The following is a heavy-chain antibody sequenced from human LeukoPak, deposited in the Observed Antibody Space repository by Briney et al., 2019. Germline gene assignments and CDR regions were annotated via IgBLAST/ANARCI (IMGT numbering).Heavy chain of an antibody. CDR3: AKDRQWLGLFDY. J-gene: IGHJ4*02. CDR2: ISWNSGSI. Sequence: GRSLRPSCAASGFTFDDYAMPWVRQAPGKGLEWVSGISWNSGSIGYADSVKGRFTISRDNAKNSLYLQMNSLRAEDTALYYCAKDRQWLGLFDYWGQGTLVTVSS. CDR1: GFTFDDYA. V-gene: IGHV3-9*01. D-gene: IGHD6-19*01.